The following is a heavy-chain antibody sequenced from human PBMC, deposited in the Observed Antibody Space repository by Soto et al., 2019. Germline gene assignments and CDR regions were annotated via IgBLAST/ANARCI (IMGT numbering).Heavy chain of an antibody. J-gene: IGHJ4*02. D-gene: IGHD2-2*01. CDR1: GCTFSTDW. CDR3: AREDSIIIPAVSDF. CDR2: INSDARHT. V-gene: IGHV3-21*01. Sequence: GGSLRLSCAASGCTFSTDWRHWIRQVPGKGLEWVSRINSDARHTYYSDSVKGRFAISRDNAKSSVSLQMNTLRVEDTAVYYCAREDSIIIPAVSDFWGQGTLVTVSS.